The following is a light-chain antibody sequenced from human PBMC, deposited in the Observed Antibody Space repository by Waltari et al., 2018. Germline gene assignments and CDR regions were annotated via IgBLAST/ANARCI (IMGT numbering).Light chain of an antibody. CDR3: QTWDSGIVV. CDR2: LNSDGSH. V-gene: IGLV4-69*02. Sequence: QLVLTQSPSASASLGASVKITCPLSSGHGTYVIAGHQQQPGRGPRYLMRLNSDGSHTKRDGIPDRFSGSSSGTERFLIISSLQSEDEADYYCQTWDSGIVVFGGGTKLTVL. J-gene: IGLJ2*01. CDR1: SGHGTYV.